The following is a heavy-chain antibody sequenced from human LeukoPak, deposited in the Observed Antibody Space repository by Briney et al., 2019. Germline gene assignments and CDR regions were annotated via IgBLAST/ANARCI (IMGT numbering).Heavy chain of an antibody. D-gene: IGHD3-22*01. CDR2: ISAYNGNT. CDR1: GYTFTNYG. CDR3: AWTYHDSSGKSNWFDP. V-gene: IGHV1-18*01. J-gene: IGHJ5*02. Sequence: ASVKVSCKASGYTFTNYGISGVRQAPGQGLEWMGWISAYNGNTKYAQKFKGRATMTTETSTSTAYMELRSLRSDDTAFYYCAWTYHDSSGKSNWFDPWGQGTLVTVSS.